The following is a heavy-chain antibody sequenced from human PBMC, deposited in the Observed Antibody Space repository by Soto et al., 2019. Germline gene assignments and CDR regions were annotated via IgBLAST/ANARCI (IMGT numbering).Heavy chain of an antibody. D-gene: IGHD1-1*01. CDR3: ASWGDYNYWYWGDY. CDR1: GFTFSSYW. V-gene: IGHV3-7*03. Sequence: EVQLVESGGGLVQSGGSLRLSCAASGFTFSSYWMSWVRQAPGKGLEWVANIKQDGSEKYYVESVKGRFTISRDNAKNSVFLQMNSLRAEDTAVYYCASWGDYNYWYWGDYWGQGTLVTVSS. J-gene: IGHJ4*02. CDR2: IKQDGSEK.